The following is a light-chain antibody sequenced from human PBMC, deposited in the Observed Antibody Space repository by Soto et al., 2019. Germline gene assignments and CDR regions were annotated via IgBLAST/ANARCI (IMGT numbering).Light chain of an antibody. CDR3: CSYAGSYTVM. J-gene: IGLJ3*02. CDR2: DVT. V-gene: IGLV2-11*01. Sequence: QSALIQPRSVSGSPGQSVTISCTGTNSDVGGSKYVSWYQQHPGKAPKLMIYDVTKRPSGVPDRFSGSKSGNTASLTISGLQAEDEADYYCCSYAGSYTVMFDGGTKLTVL. CDR1: NSDVGGSKY.